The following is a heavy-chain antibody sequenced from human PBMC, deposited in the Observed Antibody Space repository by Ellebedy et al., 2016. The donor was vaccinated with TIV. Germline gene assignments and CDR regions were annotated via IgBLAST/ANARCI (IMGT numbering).Heavy chain of an antibody. CDR2: VSVYNGNT. J-gene: IGHJ4*02. CDR3: ARLGKYSSSPFDL. D-gene: IGHD6-13*01. V-gene: IGHV1-18*04. Sequence: AASVKVSCKASGYTFTNHAISWVRQAPGQGLEWMGWVSVYNGNTKYAERFHGRVTMTTDTATSTAFMELTGLRPDDTAVYYCARLGKYSSSPFDLWGQGTLVTVSS. CDR1: GYTFTNHA.